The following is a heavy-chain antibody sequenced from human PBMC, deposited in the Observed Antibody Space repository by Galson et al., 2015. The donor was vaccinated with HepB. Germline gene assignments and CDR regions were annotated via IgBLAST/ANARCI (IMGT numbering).Heavy chain of an antibody. CDR2: VRHKARRYTT. CDR1: GFTFSDYY. CDR3: SRNLPGIDLDH. Sequence: SLRLSCAASGFTFSDYYMEWVRQAPGKGLEWVGRVRHKARRYTTDYVASVEGRVTISRDDSKNSLYLQMDRLKTEDTAVYYCSRNLPGIDLDHLGQGTLVTVSS. D-gene: IGHD3-3*02. V-gene: IGHV3-72*01. J-gene: IGHJ4*02.